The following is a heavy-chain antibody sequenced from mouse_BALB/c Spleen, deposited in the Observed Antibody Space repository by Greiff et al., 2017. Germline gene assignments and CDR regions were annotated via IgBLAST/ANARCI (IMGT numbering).Heavy chain of an antibody. Sequence: VKLVDSGPGLVQPSQSLSITCPVSGFSLTSYGVHWVRQSPGKGLEWLGVIWSGGNTDYNAAFISRLSISKDNSKSQVFFKMNSLQANDTAIYYCATTTGYYAMDYWGQGTSVTVSS. J-gene: IGHJ4*01. V-gene: IGHV2-2*02. CDR3: ATTTGYYAMDY. CDR1: GFSLTSYG. CDR2: IWSGGNT.